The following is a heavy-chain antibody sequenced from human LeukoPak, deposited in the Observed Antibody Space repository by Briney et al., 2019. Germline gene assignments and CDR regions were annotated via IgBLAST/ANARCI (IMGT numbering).Heavy chain of an antibody. J-gene: IGHJ6*03. D-gene: IGHD1-1*01. CDR1: GGSISSYD. Sequence: PSETLSLTCTVSGGSISSYDWSWIRQPAGTGLEWIGRVYTSGSIYYNPSLTSRVTMSVDTSKNHFSLKLSSLTAADTAVYYCAGETGTRLDRVYFYYMDVWGKGTTVTVSS. CDR3: AGETGTRLDRVYFYYMDV. CDR2: VYTSGSI. V-gene: IGHV4-4*07.